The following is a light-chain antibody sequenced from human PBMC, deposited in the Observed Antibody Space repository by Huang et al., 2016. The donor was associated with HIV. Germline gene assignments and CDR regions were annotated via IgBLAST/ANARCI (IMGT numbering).Light chain of an antibody. Sequence: TQSPGTLSLSPGERATLSCRASQNVSGNYLAWFQQQPGQTPRLLIYGASRRATDIPDRFSGSGSGTDFNLTINRLEPEDFAVYYCYQYAKAPETFGQGTKVEIK. V-gene: IGKV3-20*01. J-gene: IGKJ1*01. CDR2: GAS. CDR3: YQYAKAPET. CDR1: QNVSGNY.